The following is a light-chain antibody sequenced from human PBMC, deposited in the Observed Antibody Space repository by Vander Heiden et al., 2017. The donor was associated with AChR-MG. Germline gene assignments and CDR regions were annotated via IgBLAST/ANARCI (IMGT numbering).Light chain of an antibody. CDR1: QSVSSSY. CDR3: QQYGSSPST. Sequence: EIVLTQSPGTLSLSPGERATLSCRASQSVSSSYLAWYQQKPGQAPRLLIYGASSRATGIPDRFSGSASGTVFTLTISRLEPEDFAVYYCQQYGSSPSTFGPGTKVEIK. J-gene: IGKJ1*01. V-gene: IGKV3-20*01. CDR2: GAS.